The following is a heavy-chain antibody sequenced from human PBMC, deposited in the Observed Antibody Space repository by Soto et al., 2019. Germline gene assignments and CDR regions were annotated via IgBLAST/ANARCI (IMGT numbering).Heavy chain of an antibody. CDR3: AANYMRHNRYYYYYMDV. Sequence: SETLSLTCTVSGGSISSSSYYWGWIRQPPGKGLEWIGSIYYSGSTYYNPSLKSRVTISVDTSKNQFSLKLSSVTAADTAVYYCAANYMRHNRYYYYYMDVWGKGTTVTVSS. D-gene: IGHD4-4*01. CDR1: GGSISSSSYY. J-gene: IGHJ6*03. CDR2: IYYSGST. V-gene: IGHV4-39*01.